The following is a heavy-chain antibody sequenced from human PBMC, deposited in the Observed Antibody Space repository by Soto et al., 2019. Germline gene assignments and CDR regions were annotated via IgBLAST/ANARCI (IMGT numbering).Heavy chain of an antibody. D-gene: IGHD1-1*01. CDR1: GFTFSSYA. CDR2: ISGSGGST. J-gene: IGHJ4*02. Sequence: EVQLLESGGGLVQPGGSLRLACAASGFTFSSYAMSWVRQAPGKGLEWVPAISGSGGSTYYADSVKGRFTISRDNSKNTLYLKMNSLRAEDTAVYYCAKELEQHLAGRFDYWGQGTLVTVSS. CDR3: AKELEQHLAGRFDY. V-gene: IGHV3-23*01.